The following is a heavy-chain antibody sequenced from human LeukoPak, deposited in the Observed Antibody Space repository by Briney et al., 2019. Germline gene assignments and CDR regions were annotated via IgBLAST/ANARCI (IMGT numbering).Heavy chain of an antibody. V-gene: IGHV3-23*01. D-gene: IGHD2-21*01. CDR2: IGAPGGGA. CDR1: KFTFNNYA. Sequence: GGSLRLSCAASKFTFNNYAIAWVRQAPGKGLEWVSTIGAPGGGAFYADSVKGRFAISRDDSNNTLYLQMSSLRAEDTALYYCAKARSVDCTSTLDHWGQGALVTVSS. J-gene: IGHJ4*02. CDR3: AKARSVDCTSTLDH.